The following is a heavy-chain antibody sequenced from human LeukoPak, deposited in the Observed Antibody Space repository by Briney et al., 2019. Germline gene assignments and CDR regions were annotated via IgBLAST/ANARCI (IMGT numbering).Heavy chain of an antibody. J-gene: IGHJ5*02. CDR3: ARQLLWFGELLAPFDR. Sequence: SETLSLTCTVSGGSISSSSYYWGWLRQPPGKGLEWIVSIYYSGSTYHNPSLKSRVTISVDTSKTPFSLKLSSVTAADTAVYYCARQLLWFGELLAPFDRWGQGTLVTVSS. V-gene: IGHV4-39*01. D-gene: IGHD3-10*01. CDR1: GGSISSSSYY. CDR2: IYYSGST.